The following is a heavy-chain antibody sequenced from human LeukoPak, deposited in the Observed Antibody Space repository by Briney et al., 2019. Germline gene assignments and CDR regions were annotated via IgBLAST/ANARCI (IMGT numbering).Heavy chain of an antibody. D-gene: IGHD3-3*01. Sequence: GTSVNVSCKSSGFTFTSSAMQWVRQARGQRLEWIGWIVVGSGNTNYAQKFQERVTITRDMSTSTAYMELSSLRSEDTAVYYCAADGGSGSGLDYWGQGTLVTVSS. V-gene: IGHV1-58*02. CDR3: AADGGSGSGLDY. CDR1: GFTFTSSA. CDR2: IVVGSGNT. J-gene: IGHJ4*02.